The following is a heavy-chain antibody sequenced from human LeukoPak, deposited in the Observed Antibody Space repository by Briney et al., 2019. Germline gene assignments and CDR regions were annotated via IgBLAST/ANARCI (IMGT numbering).Heavy chain of an antibody. Sequence: GGSLRLSCAASGFTFSSYWMSWVRQAPGKGLEWVANIKEDGSEKYYVDSVKGRFTISRDNAKNSLYLQMNSLRAEETAVYYCARGRHFGGNSLVSFDYWGPGTLVTVSS. CDR1: GFTFSSYW. V-gene: IGHV3-7*01. J-gene: IGHJ4*02. CDR3: ARGRHFGGNSLVSFDY. D-gene: IGHD4-23*01. CDR2: IKEDGSEK.